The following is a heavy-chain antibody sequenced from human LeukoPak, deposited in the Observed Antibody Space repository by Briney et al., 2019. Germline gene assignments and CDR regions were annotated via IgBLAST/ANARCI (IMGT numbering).Heavy chain of an antibody. CDR2: ISTSGDSV. J-gene: IGHJ5*02. CDR1: GFTFSDYY. V-gene: IGHV3-11*01. D-gene: IGHD3-16*01. Sequence: GGSLRLSCTASGFTFSDYYMSWIRQAPGKGLEWLSYISTSGDSVSYVDSVKGRFTISRDNAKNSLYLQIDSLRAEDTVMYYCARDRQFRLHDPWGQGILVTVSS. CDR3: ARDRQFRLHDP.